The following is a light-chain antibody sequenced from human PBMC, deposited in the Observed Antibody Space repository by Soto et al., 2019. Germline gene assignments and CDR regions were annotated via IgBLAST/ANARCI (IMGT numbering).Light chain of an antibody. CDR2: ENN. V-gene: IGLV6-57*03. Sequence: NFMLTQPHSVSESPGKTVTISCTRSSGNIASNYVHWYQLRPGSAPTIVIYENNQRPSGVPDRFSGSIDRASNSASLTISGLKTDDEADFYCQSSFGTNRVFGGGTQLTVL. J-gene: IGLJ3*02. CDR3: QSSFGTNRV. CDR1: SGNIASNY.